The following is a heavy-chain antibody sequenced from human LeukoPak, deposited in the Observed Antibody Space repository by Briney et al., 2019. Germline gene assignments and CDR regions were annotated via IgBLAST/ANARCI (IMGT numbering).Heavy chain of an antibody. CDR1: GFSFNNNA. J-gene: IGHJ3*01. CDR2: INGGGDAT. CDR3: ARCTASCYANAFDV. D-gene: IGHD2-2*01. V-gene: IGHV3-23*01. Sequence: PGGSLTLSCAASGFSFNNNAMSWVRQAPGKGLEWVSAINGGGDATEYADSVKGRFTISRDNSKKTLYLQMNSLRTEDTAVYYCARCTASCYANAFDVWGEGALLTVSS.